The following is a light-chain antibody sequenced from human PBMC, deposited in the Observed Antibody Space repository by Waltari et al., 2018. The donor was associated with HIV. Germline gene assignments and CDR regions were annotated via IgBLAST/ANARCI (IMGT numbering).Light chain of an antibody. V-gene: IGLV2-8*01. CDR1: NSDIGTYDY. Sequence: QSALTQPPSASGSPGQSVTLSCTGTNSDIGTYDYVSWYQQHPGKAPKPVISEVTKRPSGVSDRFSGSKSGNTALLTGSGLQAEDEADYYCSSFANRDGFYGRFGGGTRLTVL. CDR2: EVT. J-gene: IGLJ2*01. CDR3: SSFANRDGFYGR.